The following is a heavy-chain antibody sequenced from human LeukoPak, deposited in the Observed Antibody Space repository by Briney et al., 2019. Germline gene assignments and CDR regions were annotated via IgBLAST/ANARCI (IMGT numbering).Heavy chain of an antibody. V-gene: IGHV1-69*01. CDR1: GGTFSSYA. CDR3: ARDPNTAMVNGGDY. D-gene: IGHD5-18*01. J-gene: IGHJ4*02. CDR2: IIPIFGTA. Sequence: SVKVSCKASGGTFSSYALSWVRQAPGQGLEWMGGIIPIFGTANYAQKFQGRVTITADESTSTAYMELSSLRSEDTAVYYCARDPNTAMVNGGDYWGQGTLVTVSS.